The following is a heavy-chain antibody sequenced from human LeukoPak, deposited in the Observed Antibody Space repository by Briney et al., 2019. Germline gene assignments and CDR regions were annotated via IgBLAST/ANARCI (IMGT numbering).Heavy chain of an antibody. CDR1: GFTFSTYW. D-gene: IGHD6-19*01. V-gene: IGHV3-74*03. J-gene: IGHJ3*02. Sequence: GGSLRLSCVASGFTFSTYWMHWVRQAPGKGLLWVSRLSGDGSSTAYADSLKGRFTISRDNAKNTLYLQMNSLRAEDTAVYYCAAETSAWSAFDIWGQGTMVTVSA. CDR3: AAETSAWSAFDI. CDR2: LSGDGSST.